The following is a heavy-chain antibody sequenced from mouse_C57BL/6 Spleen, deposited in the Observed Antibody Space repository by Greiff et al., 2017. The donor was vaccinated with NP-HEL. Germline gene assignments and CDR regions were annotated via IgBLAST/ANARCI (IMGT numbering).Heavy chain of an antibody. CDR3: AKKGGDHLPWYFDV. J-gene: IGHJ1*03. D-gene: IGHD2-1*01. Sequence: QVQLQQSGPGLVAPSQSLSITCTVSGFSLTSYGVSWVRQPPGKGLEWLGVIWGDGSTNYHSALISRLSISKENSKSQVFLKLNSRQTDDTATYYCAKKGGDHLPWYFDVWGTGTTVTVSS. CDR2: IWGDGST. V-gene: IGHV2-3*01. CDR1: GFSLTSYG.